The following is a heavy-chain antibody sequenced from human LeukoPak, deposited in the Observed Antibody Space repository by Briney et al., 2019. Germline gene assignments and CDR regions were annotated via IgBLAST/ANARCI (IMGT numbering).Heavy chain of an antibody. D-gene: IGHD2-15*01. Sequence: SETLSLTCTVPGGSISTYYWSWIRQPPGKGLEWIGYIYYSGSTSYNPSLKSRITISVDTFKNQFSLKLSSVTAADTAVYYCARDTGVVVGYFQHWGQGTLVTVSS. J-gene: IGHJ1*01. CDR3: ARDTGVVVGYFQH. CDR2: IYYSGST. CDR1: GGSISTYY. V-gene: IGHV4-59*01.